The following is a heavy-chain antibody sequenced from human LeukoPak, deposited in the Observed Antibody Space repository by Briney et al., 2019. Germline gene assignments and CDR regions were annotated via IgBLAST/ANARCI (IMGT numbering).Heavy chain of an antibody. CDR3: ARGGSDGWFGDNPGPLFDY. Sequence: ASVKVSCKASGYTFTSYYMHWVRQAPGQGLEWMGIINHSGGSTSYAQKFQGRVTMTRDMSTSTVYMELSSLRSEDTAVYYCARGGSDGWFGDNPGPLFDYWGQGTLVTVSS. V-gene: IGHV1-46*01. D-gene: IGHD3-10*01. CDR1: GYTFTSYY. CDR2: INHSGGST. J-gene: IGHJ4*02.